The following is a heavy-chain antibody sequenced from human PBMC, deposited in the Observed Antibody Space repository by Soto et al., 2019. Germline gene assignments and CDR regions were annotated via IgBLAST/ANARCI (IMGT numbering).Heavy chain of an antibody. CDR2: INPSGGST. J-gene: IGHJ4*02. CDR3: ARPPYPGCINAVCYPLYY. V-gene: IGHV1-46*01. D-gene: IGHD2-8*01. Sequence: QVQLVQSGAEVKKPGASVKISCKASGYTFTSYYMHWVRQAPGHGLEWMGIINPSGGSTNYAQKLQGRVAMTRDTSTSTVYMELNSLRSEDTAVYYCARPPYPGCINAVCYPLYYWGQGTLVTVSS. CDR1: GYTFTSYY.